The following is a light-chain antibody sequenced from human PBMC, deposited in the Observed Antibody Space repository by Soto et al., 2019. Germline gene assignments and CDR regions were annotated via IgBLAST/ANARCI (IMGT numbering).Light chain of an antibody. J-gene: IGKJ1*01. CDR2: GAS. Sequence: EIVLTQSPGTLSLSPGERATLFCRASQSIATSQLAWYQQKPGQAPRLLIGASTRATGIPDRFSDSGSGTGFTLTISRLEPEDFAVYYCQQFAASPRTFGQGTKVDTK. V-gene: IGKV3-20*01. CDR3: QQFAASPRT. CDR1: QSIATSQ.